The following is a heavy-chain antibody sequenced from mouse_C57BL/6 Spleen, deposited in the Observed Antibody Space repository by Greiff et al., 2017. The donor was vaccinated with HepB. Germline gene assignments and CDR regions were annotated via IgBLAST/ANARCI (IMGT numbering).Heavy chain of an antibody. CDR3: ARSDYYGSSMYYFDY. CDR2: IDPSDSYT. CDR1: GYTFTSYW. D-gene: IGHD1-1*01. J-gene: IGHJ2*01. Sequence: VQLQQSRAELVKPGASVKLSCKASGYTFTSYWMQWVKQRPGQGLEWIGEIDPSDSYTNYNQKFKGKATLTVDTSSSTAYMQLSSLTSEDSAVYYCARSDYYGSSMYYFDYWGQGTTLTVSS. V-gene: IGHV1-50*01.